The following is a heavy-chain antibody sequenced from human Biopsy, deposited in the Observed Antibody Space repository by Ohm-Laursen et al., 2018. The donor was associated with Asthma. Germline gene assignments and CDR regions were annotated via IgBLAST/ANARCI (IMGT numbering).Heavy chain of an antibody. V-gene: IGHV3-30*03. J-gene: IGHJ3*02. CDR1: GFSFSNFV. CDR3: VRDGTDDAFDI. Sequence: SLRLSCSASGFSFSNFVFHWVRQAPGKGLEWVGVISKDASTQDYADSVKGRFTMARDNSKNTLDLQMNSLREEDTAVYYCVRDGTDDAFDIWGQGTVVSVSS. CDR2: ISKDASTQ. D-gene: IGHD1-1*01.